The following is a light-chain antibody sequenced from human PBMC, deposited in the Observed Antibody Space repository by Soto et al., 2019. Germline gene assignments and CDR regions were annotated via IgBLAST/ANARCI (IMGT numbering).Light chain of an antibody. J-gene: IGKJ4*01. CDR2: DDS. CDR1: HSIRDC. Sequence: DIQMTQSPSTLSASVGDSLTITCRASHSIRDCLSWYPQQPGKAPHLLLYDDSNLESGVPSRFSGSGSGTEFTLTIISLRPDDFATYYCQLYESYSLTFGGGTRVEIK. V-gene: IGKV1-5*01. CDR3: QLYESYSLT.